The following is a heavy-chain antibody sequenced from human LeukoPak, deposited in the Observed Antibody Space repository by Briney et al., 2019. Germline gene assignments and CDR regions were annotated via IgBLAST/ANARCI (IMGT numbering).Heavy chain of an antibody. J-gene: IGHJ4*02. Sequence: GGSLRLSCAASGFTVSNNFMSWVRQAPGKGLEWVSIIYNNDLAYYADSVQGRFTISRDSSKNTLYLQMDSLRAEDTAVYYCARAITNIAVGDYWGQRTLVTVSS. CDR2: IYNNDLA. V-gene: IGHV3-53*01. CDR3: ARAITNIAVGDY. D-gene: IGHD6-19*01. CDR1: GFTVSNNF.